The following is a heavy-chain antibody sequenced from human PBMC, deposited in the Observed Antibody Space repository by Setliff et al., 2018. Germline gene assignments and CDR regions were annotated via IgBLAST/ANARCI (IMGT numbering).Heavy chain of an antibody. CDR1: GGSITRHY. D-gene: IGHD3-9*01. J-gene: IGHJ5*02. V-gene: IGHV4-59*11. CDR3: ARTYDVLTGYSSWLDP. Sequence: SETLSLTCTVSGGSITRHYYTWIRQPPGKGLEWIGTMYFSGNTYYDPSLKSRVTMSVDMSKNQFTLRLTSVTAADTAFYYRARTYDVLTGYSSWLDPWGQGTLVTVSS. CDR2: MYFSGNT.